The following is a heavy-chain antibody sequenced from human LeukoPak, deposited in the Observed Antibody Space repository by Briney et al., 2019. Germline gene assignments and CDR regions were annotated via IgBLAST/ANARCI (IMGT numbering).Heavy chain of an antibody. V-gene: IGHV4-59*01. CDR2: IYYSGST. CDR3: ARVNGDYPDY. J-gene: IGHJ4*02. D-gene: IGHD4-17*01. CDR1: GGSISSYY. Sequence: PSETLSLTCTVSGGSISSYYWSWIRQPPGKGLEWIGYIYYSGSTNYNPSLKSRVTISVDTSKNQFSLRLSSVTAADTAVYYCARVNGDYPDYWGQGTLVTVSS.